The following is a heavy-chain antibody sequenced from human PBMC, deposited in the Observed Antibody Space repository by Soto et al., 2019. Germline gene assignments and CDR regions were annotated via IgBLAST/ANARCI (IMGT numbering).Heavy chain of an antibody. V-gene: IGHV3-21*01. Sequence: GGSRRLSCVVSGFTFNNYGINWVRQAPGKGLEWVSTVSKSDYTYYSDSVKGRFTISRDNAKNSVSLQMNTLRAEDTAVYYCAREDSIIIPAVSDFWGQGTLVTVSS. CDR1: GFTFNNYG. CDR3: AREDSIIIPAVSDF. D-gene: IGHD2-2*01. CDR2: VSKSDYT. J-gene: IGHJ4*02.